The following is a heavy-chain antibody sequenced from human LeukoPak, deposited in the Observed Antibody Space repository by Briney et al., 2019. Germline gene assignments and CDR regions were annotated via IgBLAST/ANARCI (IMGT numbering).Heavy chain of an antibody. CDR3: ARRSGTHAFDI. D-gene: IGHD1-14*01. CDR1: GYTFTTFG. J-gene: IGHJ3*02. CDR2: ISAKTGDT. V-gene: IGHV1-18*04. Sequence: GASVKVSCKASGYTFTTFGISWVRQAPGQGLEWMGWISAKTGDTKYAQRVQGRVTMTTDTSTSTAYMEVRSLRSDDTAVYYCARRSGTHAFDIWGQGTMVTVSS.